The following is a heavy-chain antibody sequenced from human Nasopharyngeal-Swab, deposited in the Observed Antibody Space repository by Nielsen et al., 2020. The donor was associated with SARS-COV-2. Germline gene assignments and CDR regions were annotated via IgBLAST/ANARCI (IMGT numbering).Heavy chain of an antibody. J-gene: IGHJ3*02. Sequence: RQAPGKGLERIGYIYSSGSTYYNPSLKSRVTISVDRSKNQFSLKLSSVTAADTAVYYCARDICSGTSGFYGAFDNWGQGTMVTVSS. CDR2: IYSSGST. V-gene: IGHV4-30-2*01. D-gene: IGHD2-2*01. CDR3: ARDICSGTSGFYGAFDN.